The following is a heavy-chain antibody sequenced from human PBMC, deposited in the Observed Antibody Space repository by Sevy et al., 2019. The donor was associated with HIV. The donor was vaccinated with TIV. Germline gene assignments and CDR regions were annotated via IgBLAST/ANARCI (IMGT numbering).Heavy chain of an antibody. V-gene: IGHV3-21*01. CDR1: GFTFSSYN. CDR2: FSSGSGFI. D-gene: IGHD3-3*01. Sequence: GGSLRLSCATSGFTFSSYNMNWVRQAPGKGLEWVSSFSSGSGFIFYADSVKGQFTISRDNAKNSLDLQMNSLRAEDAAVYYCAREKTILEGRYGMDVWGQGTTVTVSS. J-gene: IGHJ6*02. CDR3: AREKTILEGRYGMDV.